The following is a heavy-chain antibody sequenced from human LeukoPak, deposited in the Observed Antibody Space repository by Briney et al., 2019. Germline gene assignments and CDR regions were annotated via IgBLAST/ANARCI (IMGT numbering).Heavy chain of an antibody. CDR2: ISDDGTNT. V-gene: IGHV3-30*04. CDR3: ARVAVAGWAYYYFYMDV. J-gene: IGHJ6*03. D-gene: IGHD6-19*01. CDR1: GFTLNNYA. Sequence: PGGSLRPSCVASGFTLNNYAMHWVRQAPGKGLEWVAVISDDGTNTFYGDSVKGRFTISRDTSKNTLFLQMDSLTGDDTATYYCARVAVAGWAYYYFYMDVWGNGTTVIVSS.